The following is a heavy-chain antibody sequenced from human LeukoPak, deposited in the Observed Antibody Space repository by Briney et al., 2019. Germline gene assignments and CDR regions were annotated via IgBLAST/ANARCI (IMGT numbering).Heavy chain of an antibody. V-gene: IGHV1-69*13. CDR3: ARTAASAAAGLDY. Sequence: SVKVSCKASGGTFSRYAISWVRQAPGQGLEWMGGIIPIFGTANYAQKFQGRVTITADESTSTAYMELSSLRSEDTAVYYCARTAASAAAGLDYWGQGTLVTVSS. J-gene: IGHJ4*02. CDR2: IIPIFGTA. CDR1: GGTFSRYA. D-gene: IGHD6-13*01.